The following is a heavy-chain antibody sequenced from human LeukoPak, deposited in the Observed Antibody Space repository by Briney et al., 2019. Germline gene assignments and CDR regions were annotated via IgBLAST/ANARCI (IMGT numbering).Heavy chain of an antibody. CDR1: GYTFTSFG. D-gene: IGHD3-22*01. J-gene: IGHJ4*02. CDR2: SSAYNGNT. V-gene: IGHV1-18*01. CDR3: ARDLGEDATMIFFDF. Sequence: ASVKVSCKASGYTFTSFGISWVRQAPGQGLEWMGWSSAYNGNTKYAQNVQGRVTMTADTSTDTAYMELRSLRSDDTAVYYCARDLGEDATMIFFDFWGQGTLVTVSS.